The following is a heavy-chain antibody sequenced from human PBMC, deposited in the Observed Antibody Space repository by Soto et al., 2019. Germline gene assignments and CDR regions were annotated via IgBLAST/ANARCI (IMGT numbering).Heavy chain of an antibody. CDR2: FDPEDGET. CDR3: ATDVVFGGQTYFDY. CDR1: GYTLTELS. V-gene: IGHV1-24*01. D-gene: IGHD2-21*01. Sequence: QVQLVQSGAEVKKPGASVKVSCKVSGYTLTELSMHWVRQAPGKGLEWMGGFDPEDGETIYAQKFQGRVTMTEETSTDTAYMELSSMRSEDTAVYYCATDVVFGGQTYFDYWGQGTLVTVSS. J-gene: IGHJ4*02.